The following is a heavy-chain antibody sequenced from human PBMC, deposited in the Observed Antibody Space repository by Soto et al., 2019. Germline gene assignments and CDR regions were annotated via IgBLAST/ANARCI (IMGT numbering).Heavy chain of an antibody. CDR1: GYTFFTYD. V-gene: IGHV1-18*01. J-gene: IGHJ5*02. CDR3: ARHHGPTTSEHWFDP. Sequence: QVHLVQSGVEVKTPGASVKVSCQASGYTFFTYDISWVRQAPGQGLEWMGWISTYSGDTKYAQKFQGRVTMTRDTSTTTAYLELRSLTSADTAVYYCARHHGPTTSEHWFDPWGQGTLVTVSS. D-gene: IGHD5-12*01. CDR2: ISTYSGDT.